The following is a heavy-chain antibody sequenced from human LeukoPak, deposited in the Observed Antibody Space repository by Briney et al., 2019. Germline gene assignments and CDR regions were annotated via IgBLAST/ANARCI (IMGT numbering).Heavy chain of an antibody. CDR1: GCSISSGYY. Sequence: SETLSLTCAVSGCSISSGYYWGWIRQPPGKGLEYIGSVHHSADTYYNPSLKSRVTMSIDTSKNQFSLKLNSVTAADTAVYYCARYGHWFDPWGQGTLVTVSS. CDR2: VHHSADT. D-gene: IGHD3-10*01. CDR3: ARYGHWFDP. V-gene: IGHV4-38-2*01. J-gene: IGHJ5*02.